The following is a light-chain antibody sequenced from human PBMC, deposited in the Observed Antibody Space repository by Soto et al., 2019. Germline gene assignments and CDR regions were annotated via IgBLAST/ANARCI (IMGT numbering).Light chain of an antibody. J-gene: IGLJ1*01. V-gene: IGLV2-23*03. CDR1: SSDVGNYNL. Sequence: QSVLTQPASVSGSPGQSITISCTGTSSDVGNYNLVSWYQHHPGKAPKLMIYEGSKRPSGVSNRFSGSKSGNTASLTISGLQAEDEADYYCCSYAGSSTFYVFGTGTQLTVL. CDR2: EGS. CDR3: CSYAGSSTFYV.